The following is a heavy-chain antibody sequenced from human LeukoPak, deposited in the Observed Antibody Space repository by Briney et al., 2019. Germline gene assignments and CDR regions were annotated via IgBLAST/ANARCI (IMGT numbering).Heavy chain of an antibody. CDR1: GFTLSSYA. Sequence: GGSLRLSCAASGFTLSSYAMSWVRQAPGKGLEWVSAISGSGGSTYYADSVKGRFTISRDNSKNTLYLQMNSLRAEDTAVYCCAKVGNMNFDYWGQGTLVTVSS. CDR3: AKVGNMNFDY. V-gene: IGHV3-23*01. CDR2: ISGSGGST. J-gene: IGHJ4*02. D-gene: IGHD2/OR15-2a*01.